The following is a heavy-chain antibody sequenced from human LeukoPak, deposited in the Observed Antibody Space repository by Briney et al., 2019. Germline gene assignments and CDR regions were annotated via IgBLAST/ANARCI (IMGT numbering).Heavy chain of an antibody. D-gene: IGHD3-22*01. CDR2: ISYDGSSK. J-gene: IGHJ4*02. CDR1: GFTFSTYA. V-gene: IGHV3-30*04. Sequence: GGSLRLSCAASGFTFSTYAMHWVCQAPGKGLEWVAVISYDGSSKYYADSVKGRFTISRDNSKNTLYLQMNSLRAEDTAVYYCARRDNSGGFDYWGQGTLVTVSS. CDR3: ARRDNSGGFDY.